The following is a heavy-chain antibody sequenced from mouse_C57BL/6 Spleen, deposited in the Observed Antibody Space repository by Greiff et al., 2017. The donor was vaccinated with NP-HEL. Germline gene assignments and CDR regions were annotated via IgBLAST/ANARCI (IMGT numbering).Heavy chain of an antibody. Sequence: EVQLQQSGPGMVKPSQSLSLTCTVTGYSITSGYDWHWIRHFPGNKLEWMGYISYSGSTNYNPSLKSRISITHDTSKNHFFLKLNSVTTEDTATYYCARRQLGYYFDYWGQGTTLTVSS. CDR3: ARRQLGYYFDY. CDR1: GYSITSGYD. CDR2: ISYSGST. D-gene: IGHD3-2*01. J-gene: IGHJ2*01. V-gene: IGHV3-1*01.